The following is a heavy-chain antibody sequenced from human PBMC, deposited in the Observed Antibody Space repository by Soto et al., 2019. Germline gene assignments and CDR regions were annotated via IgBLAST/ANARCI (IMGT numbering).Heavy chain of an antibody. V-gene: IGHV4-61*01. CDR1: GGSVSSGSYY. D-gene: IGHD6-13*01. J-gene: IGHJ4*02. CDR3: ARGEAAALFDY. Sequence: SETLSLTCTVSGGSVSSGSYYWSWIRQPPGKGLEWIGYVYYSGSTDYNPSLKSRVIISVDTSKNQLSLKLSSVTAADTAVYYCARGEAAALFDYWGQGTLVTVSS. CDR2: VYYSGST.